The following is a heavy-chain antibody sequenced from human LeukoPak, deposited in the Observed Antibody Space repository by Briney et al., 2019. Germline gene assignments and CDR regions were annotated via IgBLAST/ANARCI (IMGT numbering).Heavy chain of an antibody. V-gene: IGHV3-30*02. D-gene: IGHD3-22*01. CDR2: IRYDGSNK. J-gene: IGHJ4*02. CDR3: AKEVHYDSRGGNFDY. CDR1: GFTFSSYG. Sequence: GGSLRLSCAASGFTFSSYGMHWVRQAPGKGLEWVAFIRYDGSNKYYADSVKGRFTISRDNSKNTLYLQMNSLRAEDTAVYYCAKEVHYDSRGGNFDYWGQGTLVTVSS.